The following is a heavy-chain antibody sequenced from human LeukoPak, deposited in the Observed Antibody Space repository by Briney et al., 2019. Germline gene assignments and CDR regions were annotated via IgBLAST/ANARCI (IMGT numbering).Heavy chain of an antibody. Sequence: GGSLRLSCAASGFTFSSYSMNWVRQAPGKGLEWVSYISSSRSTIYYADSVKGRFTISRDNAKNSLYLQMNSLRAEDTAVYYCARVKSGYSYGPHYYYYYYMDVWGKGTTVTVSS. V-gene: IGHV3-48*01. J-gene: IGHJ6*03. CDR3: ARVKSGYSYGPHYYYYYYMDV. CDR2: ISSSRSTI. CDR1: GFTFSSYS. D-gene: IGHD5-18*01.